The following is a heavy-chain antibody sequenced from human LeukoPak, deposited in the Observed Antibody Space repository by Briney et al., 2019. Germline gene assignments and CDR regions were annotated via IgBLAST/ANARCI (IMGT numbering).Heavy chain of an antibody. CDR3: AKCGPKDYDFWSGYWPYYYYYGMDV. J-gene: IGHJ6*02. CDR1: GFTLRSHG. V-gene: IGHV3-30*18. D-gene: IGHD3-3*01. Sequence: GKSLTLSCAASGFTLRSHGMHWVRQAPGKGLEWVAVISYDGSNKYYADSVKGRFTISRDNSKNTLYLQMNSLRAEDTAVYYCAKCGPKDYDFWSGYWPYYYYYGMDVWGQGTTVTVSS. CDR2: ISYDGSNK.